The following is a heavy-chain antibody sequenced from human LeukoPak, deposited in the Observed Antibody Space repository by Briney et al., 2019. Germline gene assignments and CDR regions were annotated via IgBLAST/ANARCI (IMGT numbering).Heavy chain of an antibody. Sequence: RPSETLSLTCAVYGGSFSGYYWSWIRQPPGKGLEWIGEINHSGSTNYNPSLKSRVTISVYTSKNQFSLKLSSVTAADTAVYYCARGPSLVGLRFLEWLSRAWFDPWGQGTLVTVSS. J-gene: IGHJ5*02. CDR3: ARGPSLVGLRFLEWLSRAWFDP. D-gene: IGHD3-3*01. CDR1: GGSFSGYY. V-gene: IGHV4-34*01. CDR2: INHSGST.